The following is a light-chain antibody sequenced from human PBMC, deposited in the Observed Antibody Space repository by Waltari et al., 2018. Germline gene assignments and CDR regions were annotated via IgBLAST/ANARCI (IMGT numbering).Light chain of an antibody. V-gene: IGKV1-39*01. CDR1: QSISNN. CDR3: QQTYSTWT. J-gene: IGKJ1*01. CDR2: ATS. Sequence: DIQMTQSPSSLSASVGDRVTITGRASQSISNNLNWYQQKPGKAPKLLTYATSVLQSGVPSRFSGRGSGTDFTLTTSSLQPEDFATYYCQQTYSTWTFGQGTAVEIK.